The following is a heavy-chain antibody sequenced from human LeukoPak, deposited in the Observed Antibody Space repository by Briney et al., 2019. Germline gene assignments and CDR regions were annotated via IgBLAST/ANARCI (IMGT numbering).Heavy chain of an antibody. CDR2: ISSSSSYI. CDR1: GFTFSRYS. CDR3: ARHCVSTTCYGGFDV. Sequence: GGSLRLSCAASGFTFSRYSMNWVRQAPGKGLEWVSSISSSSSYIYYADSVKGRFTVSRDNAKNSLFLQINSLRVEDTAVYYCARHCVSTTCYGGFDVWGQGTLVTVSS. D-gene: IGHD2-2*01. V-gene: IGHV3-21*01. J-gene: IGHJ3*01.